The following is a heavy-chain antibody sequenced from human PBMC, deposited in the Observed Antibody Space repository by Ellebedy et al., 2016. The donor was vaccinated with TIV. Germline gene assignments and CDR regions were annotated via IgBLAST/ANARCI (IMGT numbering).Heavy chain of an antibody. CDR2: IKEDGSNK. CDR3: ATELIPFTRGWAY. D-gene: IGHD3-10*01. Sequence: GGSLRLFCAASGFTVSTNYMTWVRQAPGKGLEWVASIKEDGSNKYYVDSVKGRFTISRDNAKNSVYLQMNGLRVEDTGTYYCATELIPFTRGWAYWGQGTLVTVSS. J-gene: IGHJ4*02. V-gene: IGHV3-7*01. CDR1: GFTVSTNY.